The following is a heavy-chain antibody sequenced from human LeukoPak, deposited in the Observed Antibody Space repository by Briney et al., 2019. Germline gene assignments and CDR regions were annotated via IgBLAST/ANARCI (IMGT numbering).Heavy chain of an antibody. CDR1: GGSISSYY. Sequence: SETLSRTCTVSGGSISSYYWSWIRQPPGKGLEWIGYIYYSGSTNYNPSLKSRVTISVDTSKNQFSLKLSSVTAADTAVYYCGGSSSSGYFDYWGQGTLVTVSS. J-gene: IGHJ4*02. CDR2: IYYSGST. D-gene: IGHD6-6*01. CDR3: GGSSSSGYFDY. V-gene: IGHV4-59*01.